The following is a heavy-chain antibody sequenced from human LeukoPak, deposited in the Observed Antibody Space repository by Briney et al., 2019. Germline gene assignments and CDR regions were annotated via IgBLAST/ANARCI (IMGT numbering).Heavy chain of an antibody. CDR1: GFSFSDKY. CDR3: ARNVLGYTMDV. V-gene: IGHV3-33*08. D-gene: IGHD5-24*01. CDR2: IWSDGNN. J-gene: IGHJ6*02. Sequence: EGSLRLSCAASGFSFSDKYMAWIRQAPVKGLEWVAVIWSDGNNFYGGSVKGRFTISRDNSKNTLYLQMNSLTAEDTALYYCARNVLGYTMDVWGQGTTVSVSS.